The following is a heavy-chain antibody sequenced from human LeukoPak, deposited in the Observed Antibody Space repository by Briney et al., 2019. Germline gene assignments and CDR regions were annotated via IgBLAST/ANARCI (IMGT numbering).Heavy chain of an antibody. CDR2: IIPIFGTA. Sequence: SVKVSCKASGGTFSSYAVSWVRQAPGQGLEWMGGIIPIFGTANYAQKFQGRVTITADESTSTAYMELSSLRSEDTAVYYCGVVPAATLGHYYYHGMDVWGQGTTVTVSS. V-gene: IGHV1-69*13. CDR3: GVVPAATLGHYYYHGMDV. J-gene: IGHJ6*02. D-gene: IGHD2-2*01. CDR1: GGTFSSYA.